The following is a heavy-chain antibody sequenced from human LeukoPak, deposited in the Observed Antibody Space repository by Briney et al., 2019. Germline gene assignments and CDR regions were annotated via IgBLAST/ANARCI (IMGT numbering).Heavy chain of an antibody. Sequence: GASVKVSCKASGYTLTGYYMHWVRQAPGQGLEWMGRINPNSGGTNYAQKFQGRVTMTRDTSISTAYMELSRLRSDDTAVYYCARVVTPRYGMDVWGQGTTVTVSS. J-gene: IGHJ6*02. CDR1: GYTLTGYY. D-gene: IGHD2-15*01. V-gene: IGHV1-2*06. CDR3: ARVVTPRYGMDV. CDR2: INPNSGGT.